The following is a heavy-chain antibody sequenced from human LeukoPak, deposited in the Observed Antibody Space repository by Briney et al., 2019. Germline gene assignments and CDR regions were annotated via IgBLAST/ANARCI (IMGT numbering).Heavy chain of an antibody. CDR3: ARDKVRIAAAGDYYFDY. J-gene: IGHJ4*02. D-gene: IGHD6-13*01. CDR2: INPNSGGT. CDR1: GYTFTGYY. Sequence: ASVKVSCKASGYTFTGYYMHWVRQAPGQGLEWMGWINPNSGGTNYAQKFQGRVTMTRDTSISTAYMELSRLRSDDTAVYYCARDKVRIAAAGDYYFDYWGQGTLVNVSS. V-gene: IGHV1-2*02.